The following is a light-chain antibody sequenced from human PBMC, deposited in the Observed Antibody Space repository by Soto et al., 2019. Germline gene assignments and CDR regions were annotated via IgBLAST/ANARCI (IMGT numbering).Light chain of an antibody. CDR3: QQRSGWPPLT. CDR1: QSVSID. Sequence: ELVMTQSQATLSVSPGERATLSCRASQSVSIDLAWYQQTPGQAPRLLIYGASTRATGIPARFSGSGSGTDFTLTIRSLEPEDFATYYCQQRSGWPPLTFGGGTKGDIK. V-gene: IGKV3-11*01. J-gene: IGKJ4*01. CDR2: GAS.